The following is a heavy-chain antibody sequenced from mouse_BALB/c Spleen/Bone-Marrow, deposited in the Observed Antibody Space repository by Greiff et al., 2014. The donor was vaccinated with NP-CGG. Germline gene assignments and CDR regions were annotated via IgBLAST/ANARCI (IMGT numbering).Heavy chain of an antibody. CDR2: IDPANGNT. CDR3: ARGDYGSSYAY. Sequence: VQLQQSGAELVKPGASVKLSCTASGFNIKDTYMHWVKQRPEQGLEWIGRIDPANGNTKYDPKFQGKATITADTSSNTAYLQLSSQTSEDTAVYYCARGDYGSSYAYWGQGTLVTVSA. J-gene: IGHJ3*01. D-gene: IGHD1-1*01. V-gene: IGHV14-3*02. CDR1: GFNIKDTY.